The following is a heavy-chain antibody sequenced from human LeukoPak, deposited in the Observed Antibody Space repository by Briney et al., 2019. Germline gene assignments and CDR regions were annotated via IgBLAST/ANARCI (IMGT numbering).Heavy chain of an antibody. CDR1: GGSISSGGYY. D-gene: IGHD3-10*01. J-gene: IGHJ3*02. CDR3: ARERTARGYAFDI. V-gene: IGHV4-30-2*01. CDR2: IYHSGST. Sequence: SQTLSLTCTVSGGSISSGGYYWSWIRQPPGKGLEWIGYIYHSGSTYYNPSLKSRVTISVDRSKNQFSLKLSSVTAADTAVYYCARERTARGYAFDIWGQGTMVTVSS.